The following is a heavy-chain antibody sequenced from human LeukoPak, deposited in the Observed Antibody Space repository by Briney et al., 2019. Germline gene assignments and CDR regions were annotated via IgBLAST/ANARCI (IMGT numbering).Heavy chain of an antibody. D-gene: IGHD3-10*01. J-gene: IGHJ3*02. CDR1: GGSISSYY. CDR3: ARHDYGSGSYGALDI. CDR2: IYYSGST. Sequence: SETLSLTCTVSGGSISSYYWSWIRQPPGKGLEWIGYIYYSGSTNYNPSLKSRVTISVDTSKNQFSLKLSSVTAADTAVYYCARHDYGSGSYGALDIWGQGTMVTVSS. V-gene: IGHV4-59*01.